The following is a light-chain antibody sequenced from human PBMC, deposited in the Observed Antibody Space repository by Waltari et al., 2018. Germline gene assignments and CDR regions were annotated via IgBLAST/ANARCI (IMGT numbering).Light chain of an antibody. CDR2: DVT. CDR1: SSDVGGYDY. J-gene: IGLJ2*01. V-gene: IGLV2-11*01. CDR3: CSYAGSYTHVV. Sequence: QSALTQPRSVSASPGQPATIPCTGTSSDVGGYDYVPWYQHHPGKAPKLMVCDVTKRPSGVPXXFSGSTSGNTASLTISGLQAEDEAYYYCCSYAGSYTHVVFGGGTKLTVL.